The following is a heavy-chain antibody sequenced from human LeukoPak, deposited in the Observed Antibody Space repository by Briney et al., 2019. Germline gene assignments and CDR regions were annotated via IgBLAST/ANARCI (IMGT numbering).Heavy chain of an antibody. V-gene: IGHV3-48*03. Sequence: GGSLRLSCAASGFTFSNYEMHWVRQAPGKGLEWVSYISSSGGDIYYADSVKGRFTISRDNAKNSLYLHMNSLRAEDTAVYYCAKGDVAVTAMNYFDYWGQGTLVTVSS. D-gene: IGHD2-21*02. CDR2: ISSSGGDI. CDR1: GFTFSNYE. CDR3: AKGDVAVTAMNYFDY. J-gene: IGHJ4*02.